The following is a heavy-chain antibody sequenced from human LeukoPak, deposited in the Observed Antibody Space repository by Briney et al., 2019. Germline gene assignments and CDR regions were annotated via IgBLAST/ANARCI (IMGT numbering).Heavy chain of an antibody. D-gene: IGHD3-16*01. Sequence: GASVKVSCKASGYTFTSYYMHWVRQAPGQGLEWMGIINPSGGSTSYAQKFQGRVTMTRDTSTSTVYMELSSLRSEDTAVYYCARGPGGPLLNYYYMDVWGKGTTVTVSS. V-gene: IGHV1-46*01. CDR2: INPSGGST. J-gene: IGHJ6*03. CDR1: GYTFTSYY. CDR3: ARGPGGPLLNYYYMDV.